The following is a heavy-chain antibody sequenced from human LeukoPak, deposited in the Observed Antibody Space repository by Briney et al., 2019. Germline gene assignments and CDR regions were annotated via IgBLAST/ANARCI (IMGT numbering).Heavy chain of an antibody. CDR2: IYHSGST. D-gene: IGHD1-26*01. V-gene: IGHV4-34*01. J-gene: IGHJ4*02. CDR3: ARDPVGATSALLY. CDR1: GGSFSGYY. Sequence: PSETLSLTCAVYGGSFSGYYWSWIRQPPGKGLEWIGSIYHSGSTNYNPSLKRRVTISVDKSKNQFSLKLRSVTAADTAVYYCARDPVGATSALLYWGQGTLVTVSS.